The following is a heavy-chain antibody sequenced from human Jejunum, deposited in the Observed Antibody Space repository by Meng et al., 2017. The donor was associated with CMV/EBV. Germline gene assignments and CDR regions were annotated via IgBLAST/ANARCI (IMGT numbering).Heavy chain of an antibody. Sequence: SGFTFSDYWMHWVRQSPGEGLVWVSRISPDGSSTRYADSVKGRFTISRDNAKSTLSLHMKSVRAEDTAVYYCAKGGPIVGATIDHWGQGTLVTVSS. D-gene: IGHD1-26*01. V-gene: IGHV3-74*01. CDR2: ISPDGSST. CDR1: GFTFSDYW. CDR3: AKGGPIVGATIDH. J-gene: IGHJ4*02.